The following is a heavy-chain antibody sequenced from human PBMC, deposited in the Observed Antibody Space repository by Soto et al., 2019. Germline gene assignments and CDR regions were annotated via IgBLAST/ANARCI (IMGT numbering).Heavy chain of an antibody. V-gene: IGHV3-7*04. CDR1: GFTFSSYW. J-gene: IGHJ4*02. Sequence: EVQLVESGGGLVQPGGSLRLSCEAPGFTFSSYWMNWVRQAPGKGLECVAQINQAGSQKYYVDSVKGRFTISRDNTKNSLYLQMNSLRAEDTAVYYCARGYCSCGSCSQGYWGQGTLVTVSS. D-gene: IGHD2-15*01. CDR3: ARGYCSCGSCSQGY. CDR2: INQAGSQK.